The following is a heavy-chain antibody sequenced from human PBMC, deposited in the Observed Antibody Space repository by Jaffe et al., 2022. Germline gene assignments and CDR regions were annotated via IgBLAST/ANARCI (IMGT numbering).Heavy chain of an antibody. D-gene: IGHD3-10*01. CDR1: GFTFSSYA. V-gene: IGHV3-23*01. CDR2: ISGSGGST. J-gene: IGHJ6*03. Sequence: EVQLLESGGGLVQPGGSLRLSCAASGFTFSSYAMSWVRQAPGKGLEWVSAISGSGGSTYYADSVKGRFTISRDNSKNTLYLQMNSLRAEDTAVYYCAKDPLTDYYGSGSYYYYYMDVWGKGTTVTVSS. CDR3: AKDPLTDYYGSGSYYYYYMDV.